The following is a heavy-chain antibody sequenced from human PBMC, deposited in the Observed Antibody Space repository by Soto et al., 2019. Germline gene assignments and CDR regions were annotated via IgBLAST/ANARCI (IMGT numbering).Heavy chain of an antibody. CDR3: ARALSSSWYFYYYYMDV. D-gene: IGHD6-13*01. J-gene: IGHJ6*03. Sequence: GGSLRLSCAASGFTFSSYWMSWVRQAPGKGLEWVANIKQDGSEKYYVDSVKGRFTISRDDAKNSLYLQMNSLRAEDTAVYYCARALSSSWYFYYYYMDVWGNGTPVTVSS. CDR2: IKQDGSEK. V-gene: IGHV3-7*01. CDR1: GFTFSSYW.